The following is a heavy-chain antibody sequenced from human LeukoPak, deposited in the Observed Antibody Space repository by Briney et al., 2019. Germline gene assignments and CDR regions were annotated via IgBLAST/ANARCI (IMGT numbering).Heavy chain of an antibody. D-gene: IGHD5-12*01. Sequence: SETLSLTCTVSGDPINIHTDYKWTWIRQPPGKGLERIGYVYYTGNTNYNPSFQSRVTISVDTSKNQFSLKLTSVTAADTAVYYCAREYSAFDYCGQGTLVTVSS. CDR3: AREYSAFDY. CDR1: GDPINIHTDYK. V-gene: IGHV4-61*08. CDR2: VYYTGNT. J-gene: IGHJ4*02.